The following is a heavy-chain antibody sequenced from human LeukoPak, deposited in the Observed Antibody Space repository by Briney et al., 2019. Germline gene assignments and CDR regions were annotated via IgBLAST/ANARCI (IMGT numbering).Heavy chain of an antibody. CDR2: IYYSGST. J-gene: IGHJ3*02. D-gene: IGHD2-2*01. CDR3: ARGSKVVPIPQAFDT. CDR1: GGSISSYY. V-gene: IGHV4-59*01. Sequence: PSETLSLTCTVSGGSISSYYWSWIRQPPGKGLEWIGYIYYSGSTNYNPSLKSRVTISVDTSKNQFSLKLSSVTAADTAVYYCARGSKVVPIPQAFDTWGQGTMVTVSS.